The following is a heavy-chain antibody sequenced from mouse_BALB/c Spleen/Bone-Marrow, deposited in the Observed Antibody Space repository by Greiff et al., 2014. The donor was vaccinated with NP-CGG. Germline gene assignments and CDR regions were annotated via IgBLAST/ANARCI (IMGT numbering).Heavy chain of an antibody. D-gene: IGHD1-1*02. CDR3: TRENYGFAY. Sequence: QVQLKQSGAELVKPGASVKLSCKASSYTFTSYYMYWVKQRPGQGLEWIGEINPSNGGTNFNEKFKSKATLTVDKSSSTAYMQLSSLTSEDSAVYYCTRENYGFAYWGQGTLVTVSA. J-gene: IGHJ3*01. CDR2: INPSNGGT. CDR1: SYTFTSYY. V-gene: IGHV1S81*02.